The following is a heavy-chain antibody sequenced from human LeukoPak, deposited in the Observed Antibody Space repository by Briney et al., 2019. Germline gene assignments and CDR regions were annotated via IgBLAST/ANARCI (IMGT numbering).Heavy chain of an antibody. CDR3: AREGAVAVASAGDY. CDR2: INPNSGGT. V-gene: IGHV1-2*02. J-gene: IGHJ4*02. Sequence: ASVKVSCKASGYSFTDYYMYWVRQAPGQGFEWMGWINPNSGGTNYAQKFQGRVTMTRDTSISTAYMDLRRLTSDDTAVYYCAREGAVAVASAGDYWGQGTLVTVSS. CDR1: GYSFTDYY. D-gene: IGHD6-19*01.